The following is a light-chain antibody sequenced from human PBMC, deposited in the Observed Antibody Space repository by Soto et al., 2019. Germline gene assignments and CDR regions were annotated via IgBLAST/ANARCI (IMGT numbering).Light chain of an antibody. Sequence: EIVMTQSPATLSVSPVERVTLSCMASQSVSSNLAWYQQKPGQAPRVLIYDVSARATGIAARFSGTGSGTDFTLTISSLEPDDFAVYYCQQRADWPITFGQGTRLEIK. CDR1: QSVSSN. CDR2: DVS. V-gene: IGKV3-11*01. CDR3: QQRADWPIT. J-gene: IGKJ5*01.